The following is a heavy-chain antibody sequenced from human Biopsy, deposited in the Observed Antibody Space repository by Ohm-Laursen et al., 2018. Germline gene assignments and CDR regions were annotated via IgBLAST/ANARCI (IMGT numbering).Heavy chain of an antibody. CDR1: GATFSDYY. V-gene: IGHV4-59*01. J-gene: IGHJ4*02. CDR2: IYSGGNT. D-gene: IGHD6-19*01. Sequence: SETLSLTCTVYGATFSDYYWSWIRQPPGQGLEYIGFIYSGGNTNYNPSLQNRVTMSVDTSKNQFSLKLSSVIAADTAVYYCARGRRTSGWPYFANWGQGTLVTVSS. CDR3: ARGRRTSGWPYFAN.